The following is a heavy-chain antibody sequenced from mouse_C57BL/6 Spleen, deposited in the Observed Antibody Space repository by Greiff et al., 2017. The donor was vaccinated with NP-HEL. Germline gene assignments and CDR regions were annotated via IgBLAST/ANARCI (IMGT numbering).Heavy chain of an antibody. CDR1: GYTFTSYW. Sequence: VQLQQSGAELVKPGASVKLSCKASGYTFTSYWMHWVKQRPGQGLEWIGMIHPNSGRTNYNEKFKSKATLTVDKSSSTAYMQLSSLTSEDSAVYYCAGAQATGAMDYWGQGTAVTVSS. CDR3: AGAQATGAMDY. J-gene: IGHJ4*01. D-gene: IGHD3-2*02. V-gene: IGHV1-64*01. CDR2: IHPNSGRT.